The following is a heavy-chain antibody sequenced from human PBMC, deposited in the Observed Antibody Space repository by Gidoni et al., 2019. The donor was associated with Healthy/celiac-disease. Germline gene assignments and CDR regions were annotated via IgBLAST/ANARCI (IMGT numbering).Heavy chain of an antibody. CDR2: ISYDGSNK. V-gene: IGHV3-30-3*01. CDR1: VFTFSSYA. CDR3: ARPGGGYDLSPWFDP. J-gene: IGHJ5*02. D-gene: IGHD5-12*01. Sequence: QVQLVESGGGVVQPGRSLRLSCAASVFTFSSYAMPWVRQAPGKGLEWLAVISYDGSNKYYADSVNGRFTISRDNSKNTLYLQMNSLRAEDTAVYYCARPGGGYDLSPWFDPWGQGTLVAVSS.